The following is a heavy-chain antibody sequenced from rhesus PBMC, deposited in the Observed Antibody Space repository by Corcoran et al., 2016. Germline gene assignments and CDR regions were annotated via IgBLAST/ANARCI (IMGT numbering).Heavy chain of an antibody. J-gene: IGHJ4*01. CDR3: TKDMFRIVGPTGFDY. Sequence: EVQLVESGGGVVQPGGSMRLSCAASGFTFDDYALHWVRQAPGKGLKWVSGISWDCGSTGYADSVKGRFTISRDNAKNSLYLQMDRLRGEDTVLYYCTKDMFRIVGPTGFDYWGQGVLVTVSS. V-gene: IGHV3-201*01. CDR1: GFTFDDYA. CDR2: ISWDCGST. D-gene: IGHD1-44*01.